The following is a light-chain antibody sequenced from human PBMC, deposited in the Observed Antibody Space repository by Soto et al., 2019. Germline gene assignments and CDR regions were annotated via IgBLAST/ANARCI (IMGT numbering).Light chain of an antibody. Sequence: EIVLTQSPGTLSLSPGERATLSCRASQSVSSSYLAWYQQKPGQAPRLLIYGASSRATGIPDRFSGSGPGTDFTLTISSLEPEDFAVYYCQRYGGFGQGTKVDIK. CDR2: GAS. V-gene: IGKV3-20*01. CDR1: QSVSSSY. CDR3: QRYGG. J-gene: IGKJ1*01.